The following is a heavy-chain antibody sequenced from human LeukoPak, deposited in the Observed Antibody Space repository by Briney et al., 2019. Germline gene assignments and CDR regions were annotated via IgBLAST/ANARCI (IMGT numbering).Heavy chain of an antibody. CDR3: AKDIMGTYSGSGYRP. Sequence: GGSLRLSCAASGFTFSSYAMSWVRQAPGKGLEWVSAISGSGGSTYYADSVKGRFTISRDNSKNTLYLQMNSLRAEDTAVYYCAKDIMGTYSGSGYRPWGQGTLVTVSS. CDR2: ISGSGGST. CDR1: GFTFSSYA. D-gene: IGHD5-12*01. V-gene: IGHV3-23*01. J-gene: IGHJ5*02.